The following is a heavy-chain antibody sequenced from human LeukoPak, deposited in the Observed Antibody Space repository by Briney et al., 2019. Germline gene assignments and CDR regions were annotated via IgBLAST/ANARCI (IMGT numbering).Heavy chain of an antibody. J-gene: IGHJ4*02. CDR2: ISSSGSYI. Sequence: KPGGSLRLSCAASGFTFSTYSMNWVRQAPGKGLEWVSSISSSGSYIYYADSVKGRFTMSRDNAKNSLYLQMNSLRAEDTAVYYCSREGPSSTGLDYWGQGTLVTVSS. CDR3: SREGPSSTGLDY. D-gene: IGHD4-17*01. CDR1: GFTFSTYS. V-gene: IGHV3-21*01.